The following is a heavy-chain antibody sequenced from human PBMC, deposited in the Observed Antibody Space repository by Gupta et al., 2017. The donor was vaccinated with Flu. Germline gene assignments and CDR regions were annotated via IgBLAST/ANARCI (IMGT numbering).Heavy chain of an antibody. CDR3: ARDNDFWSGYYTSSSDYYGMDV. V-gene: IGHV3-7*01. CDR2: IKQDGSEK. J-gene: IGHJ6*02. Sequence: EVQLVESGGGLVQPGGSLRLSCAASGFTFSSYWMSWVRQAPGKGLEWVANIKQDGSEKYYVDSVKGRFTISRDNAKNSLYLQMNSLRAEDTAVYYCARDNDFWSGYYTSSSDYYGMDVWGQGTTVTVSS. D-gene: IGHD3-3*01. CDR1: GFTFSSYW.